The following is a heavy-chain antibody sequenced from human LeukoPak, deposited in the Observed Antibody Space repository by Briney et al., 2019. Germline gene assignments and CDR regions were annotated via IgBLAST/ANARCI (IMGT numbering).Heavy chain of an antibody. J-gene: IGHJ4*02. D-gene: IGHD3-3*01. V-gene: IGHV4-34*01. CDR2: INRSGST. CDR1: GGSFSGYY. CDR3: AREVRYNFWSGYYNYYFDY. Sequence: SETLSLTCAVYGGSFSGYYWSWIRQPPGKGLEWIGEINRSGSTNYNPSLKSRVTIPVDTSKNQFSLKLSSVTAADTAVYYCAREVRYNFWSGYYNYYFDYWGQGTLVTVSS.